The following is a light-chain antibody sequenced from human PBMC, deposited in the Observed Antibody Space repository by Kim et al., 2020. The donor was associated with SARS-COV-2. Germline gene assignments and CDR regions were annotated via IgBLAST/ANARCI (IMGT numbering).Light chain of an antibody. CDR1: SANIGSKT. V-gene: IGLV1-44*01. CDR3: VAWDDSLNGLV. CDR2: TNN. Sequence: GQRVTISCSGSSANIGSKTVNWYQQGPGAAPKLLIYTNNQRPSGVPDRFSGSKSGTSASLAISGLQSEDEADYYCVAWDDSLNGLVFGGGTQLTVL. J-gene: IGLJ3*02.